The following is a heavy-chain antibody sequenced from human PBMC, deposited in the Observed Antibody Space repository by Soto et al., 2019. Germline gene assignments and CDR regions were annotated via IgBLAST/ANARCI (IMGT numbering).Heavy chain of an antibody. CDR3: AHSSPQLAYDY. D-gene: IGHD6-13*01. Sequence: QITLKESGPTLVKPTQTLTLTCTFSGFSLTTSGVGVGWIRQPPGKALEWLALIYWDDDKLYSPSLKSRLTITKDTSKDKVVLTMTNMDPVDTATYYCAHSSPQLAYDYWGQGTLVIVSS. CDR1: GFSLTTSGVG. V-gene: IGHV2-5*02. J-gene: IGHJ4*02. CDR2: IYWDDDK.